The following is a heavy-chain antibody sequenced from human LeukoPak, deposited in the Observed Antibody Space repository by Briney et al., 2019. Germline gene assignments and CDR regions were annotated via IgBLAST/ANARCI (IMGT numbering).Heavy chain of an antibody. CDR1: GYSFTTYW. V-gene: IGHV5-51*01. J-gene: IGHJ4*02. Sequence: GESLKISCKGSGYSFTTYWIAWVRQMPGKGLEWMGITYPGDSHTRYSPSFQGQVTISTDKSISTAYLQWSSLKASDTAMYYCARLLGDYFLGGYWGQGTLVTVSS. D-gene: IGHD4-17*01. CDR2: TYPGDSHT. CDR3: ARLLGDYFLGGY.